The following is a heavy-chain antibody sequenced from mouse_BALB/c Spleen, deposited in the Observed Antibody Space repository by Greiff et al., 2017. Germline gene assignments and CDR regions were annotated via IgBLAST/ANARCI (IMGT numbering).Heavy chain of an antibody. D-gene: IGHD1-1*01. Sequence: EVKVVESGGGLVKPGGSLKLSCAASGFTFSSYAMSWVRQSPEKRLEWVAEISSGGSYTYYPDTVTGRFTISRDNAKNTLYLEMSSLRSEDTAMYYGEREPYYYGSPDSFDYGGQGTTLTVSS. V-gene: IGHV5-9-4*01. J-gene: IGHJ2*01. CDR3: EREPYYYGSPDSFDY. CDR2: ISSGGSYT. CDR1: GFTFSSYA.